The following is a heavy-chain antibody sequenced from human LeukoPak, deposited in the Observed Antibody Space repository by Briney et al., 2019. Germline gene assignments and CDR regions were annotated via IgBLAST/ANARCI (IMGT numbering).Heavy chain of an antibody. D-gene: IGHD3-22*01. CDR1: GGSINGYY. CDR2: IYYSGST. Sequence: PSETLSLTCTVSGGSINGYYWSWIRQPPGKGLEWIGYIYYSGSTKYNPSLKSRVTISLDTSKNQFSLRLSSVTAADTAVYYCASGFDSSGYYLFGYWGQGTLVTVSS. V-gene: IGHV4-59*01. J-gene: IGHJ4*02. CDR3: ASGFDSSGYYLFGY.